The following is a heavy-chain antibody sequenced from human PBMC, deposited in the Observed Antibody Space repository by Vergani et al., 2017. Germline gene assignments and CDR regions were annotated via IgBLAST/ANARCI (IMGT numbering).Heavy chain of an antibody. J-gene: IGHJ4*02. CDR2: ISGSGGGT. CDR3: AKKGGDGDSFDY. D-gene: IGHD4-17*01. CDR1: GFTFSSYA. Sequence: EVQLLESGGGLVQPGGSLRLSCAASGFTFSSYAMSWVRQAPGKGLEWVSGISGSGGGTYYADSVKGRFTISRDNSKNTLYLQMNSLRAEDTAVYYCAKKGGDGDSFDYWGQGTLVTVSS. V-gene: IGHV3-23*01.